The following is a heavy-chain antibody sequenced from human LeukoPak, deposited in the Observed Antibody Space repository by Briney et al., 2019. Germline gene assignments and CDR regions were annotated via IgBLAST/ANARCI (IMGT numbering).Heavy chain of an antibody. CDR1: GFTFSSYW. CDR2: IKSDGSST. D-gene: IGHD1-26*01. J-gene: IGHJ4*02. CDR3: ARVGARGGDFDY. Sequence: PGGSLRLSCVASGFTFSSYWMHWVRHVPEKGLVWVSRIKSDGSSTSYADSVKGRFTISRDNVKNTLYLQMNSLRSEDTAVYYCARVGARGGDFDYWGQGTLVTVSS. V-gene: IGHV3-74*01.